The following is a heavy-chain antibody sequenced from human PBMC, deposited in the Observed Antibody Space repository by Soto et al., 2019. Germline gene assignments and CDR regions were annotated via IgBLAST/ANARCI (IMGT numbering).Heavy chain of an antibody. D-gene: IGHD3-10*01. CDR2: ISAYNGNT. CDR3: ARENYYGARGRMGMDV. CDR1: GYTFTSYG. V-gene: IGHV1-18*04. J-gene: IGHJ6*02. Sequence: ASVKVSCKASGYTFTSYGISWVRQAPGQGLEWMGWISAYNGNTNYAQKLQGRVTMTTDTSTSTAYMELRSLRAEDTAVYYCARENYYGARGRMGMDVWGQGTTVTVSS.